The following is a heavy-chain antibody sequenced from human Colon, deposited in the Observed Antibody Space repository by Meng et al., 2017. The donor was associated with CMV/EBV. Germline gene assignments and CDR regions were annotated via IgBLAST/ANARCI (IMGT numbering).Heavy chain of an antibody. CDR2: IDGDGSSR. V-gene: IGHV3-74*01. J-gene: IGHJ4*02. CDR3: ARDLASRSSLDS. Sequence: GESLEISCVASGFTFKFYWMHWVRQTPGKGLEWVARIDGDGSSRNYADSVKGRFTISRDNAKNTVFLHMTGLRADDTAVYYCARDLASRSSLDSWGQGTLVTVSS. CDR1: GFTFKFYW. D-gene: IGHD3-10*01.